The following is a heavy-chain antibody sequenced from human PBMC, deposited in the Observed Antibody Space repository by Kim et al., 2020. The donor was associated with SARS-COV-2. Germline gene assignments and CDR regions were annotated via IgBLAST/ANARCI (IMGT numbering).Heavy chain of an antibody. D-gene: IGHD3-3*01. CDR3: ARAELFWSFEGWFDP. CDR1: GGSISSGSYY. V-gene: IGHV4-61*02. CDR2: IYTSGST. J-gene: IGHJ5*02. Sequence: SETLSLTCTVSGGSISSGSYYWSWIRQPAGKGLEWIGRIYTSGSTNYNPSLKSRVTISVDTSKNQFSLKLSSVTAADTAVYYCARAELFWSFEGWFDPWGQGTLVTVSS.